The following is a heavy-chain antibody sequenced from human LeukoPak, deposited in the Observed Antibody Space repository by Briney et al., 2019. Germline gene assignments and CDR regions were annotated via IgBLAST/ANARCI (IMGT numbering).Heavy chain of an antibody. CDR3: ATTGSSGYYEGY. J-gene: IGHJ4*02. CDR2: IIPIFGTA. CDR1: GGTYSSYA. D-gene: IGHD3-22*01. V-gene: IGHV1-69*05. Sequence: ASVKVSCKASGGTYSSYAISWVRQAPGQGLEWMGGIIPIFGTANYAEKFQGRVTITTDKSTSTAYMELSSVRSEDTAVYYCATTGSSGYYEGYWGQGTLVTVSS.